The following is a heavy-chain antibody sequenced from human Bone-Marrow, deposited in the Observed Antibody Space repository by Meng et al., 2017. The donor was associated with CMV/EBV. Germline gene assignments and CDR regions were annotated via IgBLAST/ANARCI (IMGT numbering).Heavy chain of an antibody. D-gene: IGHD2-2*01. CDR1: GGSISSYY. J-gene: IGHJ3*02. CDR3: ARRQYQLVGLAAFDI. CDR2: IYYSGST. Sequence: SETLSLTCTVSGGSISSYYWSWIRQPPGKGLEWIGYIYYSGSTNHNPSLKSRVTISVDTSKNRFSLKLSSVAAADTAVYYCARRQYQLVGLAAFDIWGQGTMVTVSS. V-gene: IGHV4-59*01.